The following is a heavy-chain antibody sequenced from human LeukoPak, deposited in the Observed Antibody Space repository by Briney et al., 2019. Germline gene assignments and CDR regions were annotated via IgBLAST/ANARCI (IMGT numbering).Heavy chain of an antibody. CDR3: ARDLSVWGSYRYIDY. J-gene: IGHJ4*02. CDR2: IYRGGST. D-gene: IGHD3-16*02. V-gene: IGHV3-53*05. CDR1: GVNVRSNY. Sequence: GGSLRLSCAASGVNVRSNYMSWVRQAPGRGLEWVSSIYRGGSTYYADSVKGRFTISRDNSKNTLYLQMNSLRAEDTAVYYCARDLSVWGSYRYIDYWGQGTLVTVSS.